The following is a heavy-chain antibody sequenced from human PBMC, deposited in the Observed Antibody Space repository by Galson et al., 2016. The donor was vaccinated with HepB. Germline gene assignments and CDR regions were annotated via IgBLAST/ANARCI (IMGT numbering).Heavy chain of an antibody. J-gene: IGHJ6*02. CDR1: GGSISSSSYY. V-gene: IGHV4-39*01. Sequence: ETLSLTCTVSGGSISSSSYYWGWIRQPPGKGLEWIGSIYYGESPSYNPSLKSRVTIFVDTSKNQFSLRLTSVTAADTAVYHCARLERGYIHGYGDYYNGLDVWGQGTTVTVSS. D-gene: IGHD5-18*01. CDR3: ARLERGYIHGYGDYYNGLDV. CDR2: IYYGESP.